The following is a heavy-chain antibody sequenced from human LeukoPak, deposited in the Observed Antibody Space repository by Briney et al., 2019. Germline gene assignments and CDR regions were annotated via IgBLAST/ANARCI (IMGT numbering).Heavy chain of an antibody. Sequence: PGGSLRLSCAASGFTFSSYWMQWVRQVPGKGLVWVSRINIDGSSTSYADSVKGRFTISRDNAKNTLYLQMNSLRVEDTAVYRCVRDYNTKGYGWFDPWGQGTLVTVSS. V-gene: IGHV3-74*01. D-gene: IGHD3-10*01. CDR2: INIDGSST. CDR3: VRDYNTKGYGWFDP. J-gene: IGHJ5*02. CDR1: GFTFSSYW.